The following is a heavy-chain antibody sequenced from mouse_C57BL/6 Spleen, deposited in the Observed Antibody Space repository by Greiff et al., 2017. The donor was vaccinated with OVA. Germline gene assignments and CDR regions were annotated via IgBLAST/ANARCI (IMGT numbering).Heavy chain of an antibody. Sequence: QVQLQQPGAKLVKPGASVKLSCKASGYTFTSYWMHWVKQRPGQGLEWIGMIHPNSGSTNYNEKFKSKATLTVDKSSSTAYMQLSSLTSEDSAVYYCARSSYDYDEAYYFDYWGQGTTLTVSS. CDR1: GYTFTSYW. CDR3: ARSSYDYDEAYYFDY. D-gene: IGHD2-4*01. CDR2: IHPNSGST. J-gene: IGHJ2*01. V-gene: IGHV1-64*01.